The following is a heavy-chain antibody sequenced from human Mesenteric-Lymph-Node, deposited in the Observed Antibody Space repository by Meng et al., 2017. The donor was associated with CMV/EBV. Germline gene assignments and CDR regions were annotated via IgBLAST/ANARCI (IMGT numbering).Heavy chain of an antibody. CDR1: GGTFSSYA. V-gene: IGHV1-69*05. D-gene: IGHD2-2*01. Sequence: SCKASGGTFSSYAISWVRQAPGQGLEWMGGIIPIFGTANYAQKFQGRVTITTDESTSTAYMELSSLRSEDTAVYYCARDKTSNNWFDPWGQGTLAPSPQ. CDR3: ARDKTSNNWFDP. J-gene: IGHJ5*02. CDR2: IIPIFGTA.